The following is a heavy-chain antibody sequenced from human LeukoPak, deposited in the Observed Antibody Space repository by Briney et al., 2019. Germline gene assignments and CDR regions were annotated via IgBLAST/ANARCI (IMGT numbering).Heavy chain of an antibody. Sequence: SETLSLTCTVSGYSISSGYYWGWIRQPPGKGLEWIGSIYHSGSTYYNPSLKSRVTISVDTSKNQFSLKLSSVTAADTAVYYCARVVVVTAIPSYDYYYMDVWGKGTTVTISS. CDR1: GYSISSGYY. CDR3: ARVVVVTAIPSYDYYYMDV. J-gene: IGHJ6*03. V-gene: IGHV4-38-2*02. CDR2: IYHSGST. D-gene: IGHD2-21*02.